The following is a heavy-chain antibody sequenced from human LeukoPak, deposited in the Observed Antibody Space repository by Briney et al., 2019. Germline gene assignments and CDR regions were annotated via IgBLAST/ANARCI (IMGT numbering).Heavy chain of an antibody. CDR2: ITSGTGNS. CDR3: ARAFSYSTSFDY. J-gene: IGHJ4*02. V-gene: IGHV1-3*01. D-gene: IGHD6-13*01. CDR1: GYTFTSYS. Sequence: GASVKVSCKTSGYTFTSYSMHWVRQAPGQRLEWMGWITSGTGNSKYSQQFQGRVTLTRDTSATTVYLELSSLRPEDTAVHYCARAFSYSTSFDYWGQGTLVTVSS.